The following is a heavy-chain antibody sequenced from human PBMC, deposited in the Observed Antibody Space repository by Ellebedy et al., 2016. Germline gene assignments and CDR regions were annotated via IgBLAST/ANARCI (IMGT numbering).Heavy chain of an antibody. D-gene: IGHD2-2*01. V-gene: IGHV3-7*03. J-gene: IGHJ5*02. CDR1: GFTLGTYW. CDR3: AREYCSSTSCHGIWFDP. Sequence: GESLKISCAAPGFTLGTYWMSWVRQAPGKGLEWVANIKQDGSEKYYVDSVKGRFTLFRDSAKNSLYLQMNSLRAEDTAVYYCAREYCSSTSCHGIWFDPWGQGTLVTVAS. CDR2: IKQDGSEK.